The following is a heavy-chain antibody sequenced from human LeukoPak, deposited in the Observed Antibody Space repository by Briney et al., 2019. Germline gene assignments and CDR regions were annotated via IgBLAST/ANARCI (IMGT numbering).Heavy chain of an antibody. J-gene: IGHJ3*02. CDR2: MYYIGSA. D-gene: IGHD2/OR15-2a*01. CDR1: GDSISGYY. V-gene: IGHV4-59*01. CDR3: ARSLKSNSRDAFDI. Sequence: SETLSLTXAVSGDSISGYYWSWIRQPPGKGLEWIGQMYYIGSAKYNPSLKSRATTSVDTSKNQFSLKLTSVTAADTALYYCARSLKSNSRDAFDIWGQGTMVTVSS.